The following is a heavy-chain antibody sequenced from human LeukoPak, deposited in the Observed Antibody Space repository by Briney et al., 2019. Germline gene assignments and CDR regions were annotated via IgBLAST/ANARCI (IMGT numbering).Heavy chain of an antibody. CDR2: INHSGST. CDR3: ARGTRYGYRY. J-gene: IGHJ4*02. Sequence: SETLSVTCAVYGGSFSGDYWSCIRQPPGKGLEWIGEINHSGSTNYNPSLKSRVTISVDTSKNQFSLKLSSVTAADTAVYYCARGTRYGYRYWGQGTLVTVSS. D-gene: IGHD4-17*01. V-gene: IGHV4-34*01. CDR1: GGSFSGDY.